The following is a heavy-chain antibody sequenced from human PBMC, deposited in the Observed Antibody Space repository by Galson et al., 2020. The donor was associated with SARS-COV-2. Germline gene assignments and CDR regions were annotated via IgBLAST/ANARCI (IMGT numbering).Heavy chain of an antibody. V-gene: IGHV3-74*01. Sequence: GGSLRLSCAASGFTFSSYRMHWVRQAPGKGLVWVSRINSDGSSTSYADSVKGRFTISRDNAKNTLYLQMNSLRAEDTAVYYCARVLGWLPFGWVYWGQGTLVTGSS. CDR3: ARVLGWLPFGWVY. D-gene: IGHD3-3*01. J-gene: IGHJ4*02. CDR1: GFTFSSYR. CDR2: INSDGSST.